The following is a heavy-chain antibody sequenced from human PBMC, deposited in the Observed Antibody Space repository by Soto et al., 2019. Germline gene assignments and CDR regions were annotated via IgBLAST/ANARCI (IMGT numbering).Heavy chain of an antibody. Sequence: SETLSLTCTVSGGSISSGDYYWSWIRQPPGKGLEWIGYIYYSGSTYYNPSFKSRVTISVDTSKNQFSLKLSSVTAADTAVYYCARDPNGSYYGMDVWGQGTTVTVSS. CDR1: GGSISSGDYY. D-gene: IGHD6-25*01. J-gene: IGHJ6*02. V-gene: IGHV4-30-4*01. CDR2: IYYSGST. CDR3: ARDPNGSYYGMDV.